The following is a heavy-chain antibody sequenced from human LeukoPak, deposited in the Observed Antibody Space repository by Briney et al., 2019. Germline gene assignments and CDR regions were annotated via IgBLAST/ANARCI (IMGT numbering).Heavy chain of an antibody. Sequence: ASVKVSCKASGYIFTSYGINWVRQAPGQGLEWMGWISAYNGKTNYAQKLQGRVTMTTDTSTSTAYMELRSLRSDDTAVYYCARWYYHDSSAYYFPGDYWGQGTLVTVSS. CDR2: ISAYNGKT. D-gene: IGHD3-22*01. V-gene: IGHV1-18*01. CDR1: GYIFTSYG. J-gene: IGHJ4*02. CDR3: ARWYYHDSSAYYFPGDY.